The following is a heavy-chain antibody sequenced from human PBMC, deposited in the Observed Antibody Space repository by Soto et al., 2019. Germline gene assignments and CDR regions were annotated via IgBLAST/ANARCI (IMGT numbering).Heavy chain of an antibody. CDR1: GYNFTSYW. V-gene: IGHV5-51*01. D-gene: IGHD6-6*01. Sequence: PGESLKISCKGSGYNFTSYWIGWVRQMPGKGLEWMGIIYPGDSDTRYSPSFQGQVTISADKSISTAYLQWSSLKASDTAMYYCARLRSIAARPNYYYYMDVWGKGTTVTVSS. CDR2: IYPGDSDT. J-gene: IGHJ6*03. CDR3: ARLRSIAARPNYYYYMDV.